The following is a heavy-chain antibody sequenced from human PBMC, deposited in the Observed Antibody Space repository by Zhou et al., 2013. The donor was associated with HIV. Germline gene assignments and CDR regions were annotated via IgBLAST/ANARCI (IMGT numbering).Heavy chain of an antibody. CDR3: ATLADRASLGLLYMDV. Sequence: QVQLFQSGPEVKRPGSSVKVSCRGSGVTVNRFAVSWVRQAPGQGLEWMGGVIFLTGKASYTQNFQGRLTITADTSTTTSHLELSGLTSDDTALYYCATLADRASLGLLYMDVWGNGTTVTVSS. CDR2: VIFLTGKA. CDR1: GVTVNRFA. J-gene: IGHJ6*03. D-gene: IGHD2-15*01. V-gene: IGHV1-69*14.